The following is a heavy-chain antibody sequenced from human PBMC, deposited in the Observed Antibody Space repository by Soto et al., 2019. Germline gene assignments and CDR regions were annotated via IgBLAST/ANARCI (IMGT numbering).Heavy chain of an antibody. J-gene: IGHJ3*02. CDR2: ISGSGGST. CDR3: ARDSVALRRHPDAFAI. V-gene: IGHV3-23*01. Sequence: PGGSLRLSCAASGFTFSSYAMSWVRQAPGKGLEWVSAISGSGGSTYYADSVKGRFTISRDNAKNSLYLQMNSLRAEDTAVYYCARDSVALRRHPDAFAIWGQGTMVTVSS. CDR1: GFTFSSYA. D-gene: IGHD3-16*01.